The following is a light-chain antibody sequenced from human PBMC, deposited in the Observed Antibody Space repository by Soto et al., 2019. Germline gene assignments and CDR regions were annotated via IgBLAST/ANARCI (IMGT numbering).Light chain of an antibody. CDR2: DSS. CDR3: QQYDSLPLT. Sequence: DIQMPQSPSSLSASVGDRVTITCQASQDITNYLNWYQQKPGKAPKLLIHDSSNLETAVPSRFSGSGSWTYFSFTISSLQPEDIATYYCQQYDSLPLTFGQGTRLEIK. J-gene: IGKJ5*01. V-gene: IGKV1-33*01. CDR1: QDITNY.